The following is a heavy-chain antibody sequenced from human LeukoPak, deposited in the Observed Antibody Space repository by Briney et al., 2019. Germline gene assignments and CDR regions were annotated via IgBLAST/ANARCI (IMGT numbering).Heavy chain of an antibody. CDR1: GFTFSSYS. CDR2: ISSSSSYI. CDR3: ARWNSPGTRTHWGGGDY. Sequence: GGSLRLSCAASGFTFSSYSMNWVRQAPGKGLEWVSSISSSSSYIYYADSVKGRFTISRDNAKNSPYLQMNSLRAEDTAVYYCARWNSPGTRTHWGGGDYWGQGTLVTVSS. V-gene: IGHV3-21*01. D-gene: IGHD1-7*01. J-gene: IGHJ4*02.